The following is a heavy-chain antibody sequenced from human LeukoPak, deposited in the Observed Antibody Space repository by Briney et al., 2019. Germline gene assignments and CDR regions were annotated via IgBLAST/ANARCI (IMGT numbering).Heavy chain of an antibody. CDR3: ARPVVEGWGYYYGMDV. CDR1: GDSMTRSNYY. V-gene: IGHV4-39*01. CDR2: IYYSGGT. D-gene: IGHD4-23*01. Sequence: SETLSLTCTVSGDSMTRSNYYWGWIRQPPGKGLEWIGSIYYSGGTYYNPSLESRVTISVDTSTNQFSLKLSSVTAADTAVYYCARPVVEGWGYYYGMDVWGQGTTVTVSS. J-gene: IGHJ6*02.